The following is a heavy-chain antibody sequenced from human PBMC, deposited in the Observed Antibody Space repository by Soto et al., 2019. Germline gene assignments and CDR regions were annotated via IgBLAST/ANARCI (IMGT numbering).Heavy chain of an antibody. V-gene: IGHV1-69*01. CDR1: GGTFSSYA. D-gene: IGHD3-16*02. CDR3: ARETAIRLGKLSPKAFDI. J-gene: IGHJ3*02. CDR2: IIPIFGTA. Sequence: QVQLVQSGAEVKKPGSSVKVSCKASGGTFSSYAISWVRQAPGQGLEWMGGIIPIFGTANYAQKFQGRVTITADESTSTAYMELSSLRSEDTAVYYCARETAIRLGKLSPKAFDIWGQGTMVTVSS.